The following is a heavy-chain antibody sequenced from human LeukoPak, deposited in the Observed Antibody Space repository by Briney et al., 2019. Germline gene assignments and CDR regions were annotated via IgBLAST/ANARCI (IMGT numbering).Heavy chain of an antibody. D-gene: IGHD3-3*01. CDR3: ATKRSGISWYDY. J-gene: IGHJ4*02. V-gene: IGHV4-31*03. Sequence: SQTLSLTCTVSGVSISSGAHYWSWVRQPPGEGLEWIGYIYYTGTTYYNPSLTSRVTISVDTSKNQFSLKLSSVTAADTAVYYCATKRSGISWYDYWGQGTLVTVSS. CDR1: GVSISSGAHY. CDR2: IYYTGTT.